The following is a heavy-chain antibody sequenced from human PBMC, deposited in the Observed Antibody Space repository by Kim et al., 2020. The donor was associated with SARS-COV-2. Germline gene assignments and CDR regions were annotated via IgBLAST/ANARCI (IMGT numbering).Heavy chain of an antibody. V-gene: IGHV3-33*05. Sequence: GGSLRLSCAASGFTFSSYGMHWVRQAPGKGLEWVAVISYDGSNKYYADSVKGRFTISRDNSKNTLYLQMNSLRAEDTAVYYCARSPSRDIVVVPAAPDYYYYGMGVWGQGTTVTVSS. CDR3: ARSPSRDIVVVPAAPDYYYYGMGV. J-gene: IGHJ6*02. D-gene: IGHD2-2*01. CDR1: GFTFSSYG. CDR2: ISYDGSNK.